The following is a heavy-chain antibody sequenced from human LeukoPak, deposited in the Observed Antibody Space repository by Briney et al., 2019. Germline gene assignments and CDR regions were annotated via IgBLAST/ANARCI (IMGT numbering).Heavy chain of an antibody. Sequence: SETLSLTCAVYGGSFSDYYWSWIRQPPGKGLEWIGEISHSGATNYNPSLKSRITMSMDTSKNQLSLKLNSVTAADTAVYYCARGLQSNGYPFDYWGQGSLVTVSS. V-gene: IGHV4-34*01. CDR3: ARGLQSNGYPFDY. CDR2: ISHSGAT. J-gene: IGHJ4*02. CDR1: GGSFSDYY. D-gene: IGHD3-22*01.